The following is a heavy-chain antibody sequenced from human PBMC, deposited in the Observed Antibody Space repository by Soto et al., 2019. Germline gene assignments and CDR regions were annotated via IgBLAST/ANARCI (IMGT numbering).Heavy chain of an antibody. V-gene: IGHV3-30*18. Sequence: GGSLRLSCAASGFTFNTYGMHWVRQAPGKGLEWVSVIAYDGSNRYYADSVKGRFTISRDNPKNTLYLQMNSLRPEDTAVYYCAKDGGTGKYYDYWGQGTLVTVSS. CDR1: GFTFNTYG. D-gene: IGHD2-8*02. CDR2: IAYDGSNR. J-gene: IGHJ4*02. CDR3: AKDGGTGKYYDY.